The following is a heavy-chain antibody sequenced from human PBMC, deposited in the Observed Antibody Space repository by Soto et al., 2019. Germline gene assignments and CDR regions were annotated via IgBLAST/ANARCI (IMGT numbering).Heavy chain of an antibody. Sequence: QVQLVQSGAEVKKPGSSVKITCAASGGTFSSYAISWVRQAPGQRLEWMGLIVPMFGTSNSTQKFQGRLTITADDSSSTAYQDLSSLTSEDTAVYYCARDQLPDRHYGYYGMDICGQGTTVIVSP. CDR1: GGTFSSYA. V-gene: IGHV1-69*12. D-gene: IGHD2-2*01. CDR2: IVPMFGTS. CDR3: ARDQLPDRHYGYYGMDI. J-gene: IGHJ6*01.